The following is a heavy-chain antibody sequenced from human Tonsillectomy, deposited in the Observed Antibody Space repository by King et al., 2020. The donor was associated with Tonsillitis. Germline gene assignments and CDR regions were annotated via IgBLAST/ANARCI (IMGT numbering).Heavy chain of an antibody. CDR3: ARGRSGNYVALFEY. Sequence: VQLQQSGPGLVKPSQSLSLTCAISGDSVSSNSAAWNWIRQSPSRGLEWLGRTYYRSKWYDDYAVSVKSRISINPDTSKNQFSLQLNSVTPEDTAVYYCARGRSGNYVALFEYWGQGTLVTVSS. D-gene: IGHD1-26*01. CDR1: GDSVSSNSAA. J-gene: IGHJ4*02. V-gene: IGHV6-1*01. CDR2: TYYRSKWYD.